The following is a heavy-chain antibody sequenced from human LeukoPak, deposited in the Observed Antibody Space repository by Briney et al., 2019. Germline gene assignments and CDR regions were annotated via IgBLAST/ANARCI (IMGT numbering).Heavy chain of an antibody. CDR2: FDPEDGET. V-gene: IGHV1-24*01. D-gene: IGHD3-3*01. J-gene: IGHJ4*02. Sequence: ASVKASCKASGGTFSSYAISWVRQAPGKGLEWMGGFDPEDGETIYAQKFQGRVTMTEDTSTDAAYMELSSLRSEDTAVYYCATVLFHFGEDYWGQGTLVTVSS. CDR3: ATVLFHFGEDY. CDR1: GGTFSSYA.